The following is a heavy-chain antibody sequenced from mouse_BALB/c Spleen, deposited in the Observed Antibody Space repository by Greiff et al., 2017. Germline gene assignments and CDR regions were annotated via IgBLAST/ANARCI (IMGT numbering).Heavy chain of an antibody. D-gene: IGHD2-1*01. Sequence: EVQVVESGGGLVQPGGSLRLSCATSGFTFTDYYMSWVRQPPGKALEWLGFIRNKANGYTTEYSASVKGRFTISRDNSQSILYLQMNTLRAEDSATYYCARYGNNGLYYFDYWGQGTTLTVSS. J-gene: IGHJ2*01. CDR3: ARYGNNGLYYFDY. CDR1: GFTFTDYY. V-gene: IGHV7-3*02. CDR2: IRNKANGYTT.